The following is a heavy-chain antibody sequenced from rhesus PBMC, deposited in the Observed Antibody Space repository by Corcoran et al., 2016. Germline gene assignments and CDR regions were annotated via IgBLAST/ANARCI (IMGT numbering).Heavy chain of an antibody. Sequence: QVQLQESGPGLVKPSETLSLTCAVSGYSISSGHYWGWFRQPPGKGLEYIGYISGSSGSTYYNPCLKSRVTISKDASKNQFFVNLNSVTAADTAVYYCTRESGKQYSSGWTSEYWGQGILVTVSS. CDR1: GYSISSGHY. J-gene: IGHJ4*01. CDR3: TRESGKQYSSGWTSEY. V-gene: IGHV4-99*02. CDR2: ISGSSGST. D-gene: IGHD2-33*01.